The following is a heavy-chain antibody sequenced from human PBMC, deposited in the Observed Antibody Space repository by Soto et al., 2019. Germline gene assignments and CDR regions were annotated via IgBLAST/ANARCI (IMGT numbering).Heavy chain of an antibody. Sequence: QLQLQESGSGLVKPSQTLSLTCAVSGVSISSGDYSWSWIRQPAGKGLEWIGYIYHSGSTTYNPSLKSRVTISVDRSKNQFSLKLTSVTAADSAVYYCASDYGSGSYRFDYWGQGTLVTVSS. CDR1: GVSISSGDYS. V-gene: IGHV4-30-2*01. J-gene: IGHJ4*02. CDR3: ASDYGSGSYRFDY. CDR2: IYHSGST. D-gene: IGHD3-10*01.